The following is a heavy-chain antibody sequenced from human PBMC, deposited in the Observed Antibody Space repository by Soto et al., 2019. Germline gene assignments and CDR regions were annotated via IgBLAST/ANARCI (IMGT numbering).Heavy chain of an antibody. V-gene: IGHV5-51*01. CDR1: GYSFTIYW. CDR3: AASIFYYGMDV. CDR2: IYPGDSDT. J-gene: IGHJ6*02. Sequence: PGESLKISCKGSGYSFTIYWIGWVRQMPGKGLEWMGIIYPGDSDTRYSPSFQGQVTISADKSITTTYLQWSSLKASDTAIYYCAASIFYYGMDVWGQGTTVTVSS.